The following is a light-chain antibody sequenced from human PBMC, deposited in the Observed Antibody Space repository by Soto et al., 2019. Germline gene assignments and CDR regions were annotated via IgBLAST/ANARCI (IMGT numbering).Light chain of an antibody. Sequence: QSVLTHPPSTSGTPGHRVTISCSGSSSNIGSNTVNWYQQLPGTAPKLLIYRNNQRPSGVPDRFSGSKSGTSASLAISGLQSEDEADYYCAAWDGSLKGYVFATGTKVTVL. J-gene: IGLJ1*01. CDR1: SSNIGSNT. CDR3: AAWDGSLKGYV. CDR2: RNN. V-gene: IGLV1-44*01.